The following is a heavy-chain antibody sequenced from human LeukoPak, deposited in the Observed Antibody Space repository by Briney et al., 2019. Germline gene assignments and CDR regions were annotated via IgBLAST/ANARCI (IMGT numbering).Heavy chain of an antibody. Sequence: GGSLRLSCAASGFSFSNYPMHWVRQAPGKGLEWVAIISYDGSDKYYADSVKGRFTISRDNSKNTLYLQMSGLRAEDTALYFCAREYSNYFDYWGQGTLVTVSS. CDR3: AREYSNYFDY. V-gene: IGHV3-30*04. CDR1: GFSFSNYP. J-gene: IGHJ4*02. D-gene: IGHD4-11*01. CDR2: ISYDGSDK.